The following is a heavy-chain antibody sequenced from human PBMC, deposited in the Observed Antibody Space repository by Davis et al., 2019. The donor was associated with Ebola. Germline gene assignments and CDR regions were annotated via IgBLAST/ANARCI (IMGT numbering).Heavy chain of an antibody. D-gene: IGHD5-24*01. J-gene: IGHJ6*02. CDR3: ADGYNYTDYYYYGMDV. CDR2: INPSGGST. Sequence: AASVKVSCKASGYTFTSYGISWVRQAPGQGLEWMGIINPSGGSTSYAQKFQGRVTITADKSTSTAYMELSSLRSEDTAVYYCADGYNYTDYYYYGMDVWGQGTTVTVSS. V-gene: IGHV1-46*01. CDR1: GYTFTSYG.